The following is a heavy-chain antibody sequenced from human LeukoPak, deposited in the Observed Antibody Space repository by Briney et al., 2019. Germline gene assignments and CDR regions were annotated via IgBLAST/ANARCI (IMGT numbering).Heavy chain of an antibody. CDR2: IYYSGST. Sequence: SETLSLTCTVSGGSISSSSYYWGWIRQPPGKGLEWIGSIYYSGSTYYNPSLKSRVTISVDTSKDQFSLKLSSVTAADTAVYYCARLVAPAAMGHGFDYWGQGTLVTVSS. V-gene: IGHV4-39*01. D-gene: IGHD2-2*01. CDR1: GGSISSSSYY. CDR3: ARLVAPAAMGHGFDY. J-gene: IGHJ4*02.